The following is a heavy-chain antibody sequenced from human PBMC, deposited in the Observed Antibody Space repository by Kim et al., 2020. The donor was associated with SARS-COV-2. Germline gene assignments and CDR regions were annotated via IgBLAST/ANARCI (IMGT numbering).Heavy chain of an antibody. D-gene: IGHD6-13*01. Sequence: GVSLRLSCAASGFTFSSYAMSWVRQAPGKGLEWVSVIYSGGSSTYYADSVKGRFTISRDNSKNTLYLQMNSLRAEDTAVYYCAKATDHSSSWPNWFDPWGQGTLVTVSS. CDR3: AKATDHSSSWPNWFDP. CDR2: IYSGGSST. V-gene: IGHV3-23*03. CDR1: GFTFSSYA. J-gene: IGHJ5*02.